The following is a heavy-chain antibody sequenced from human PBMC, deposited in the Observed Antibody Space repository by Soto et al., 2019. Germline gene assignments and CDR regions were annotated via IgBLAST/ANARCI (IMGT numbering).Heavy chain of an antibody. J-gene: IGHJ4*02. CDR2: IYPGDSDT. CDR1: GYSFTSYW. Sequence: GESLKISCKGSGYSFTSYWIGWVRQMPGKGLEWMGIIYPGDSDTRYSPSFQGQVTISADKSISTAYLQWSSLKASDTAMYYCARRGIAAAGTQYYFDYWGQGTLVTVSS. CDR3: ARRGIAAAGTQYYFDY. V-gene: IGHV5-51*01. D-gene: IGHD6-13*01.